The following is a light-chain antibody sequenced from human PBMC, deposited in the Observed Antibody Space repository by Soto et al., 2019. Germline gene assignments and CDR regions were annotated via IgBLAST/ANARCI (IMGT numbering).Light chain of an antibody. V-gene: IGKV3-11*01. CDR3: QQYGSSRT. CDR1: QSVSSY. Sequence: EIVMPQSPATLSLFPGGRATLSCRASQSVSSYLAWYQQKPGQGPRLLIYDASNRATGIPARFSGSGSGTDFTLTISRLEPEDFAVYYCQQYGSSRTFGQGTKVDIK. J-gene: IGKJ1*01. CDR2: DAS.